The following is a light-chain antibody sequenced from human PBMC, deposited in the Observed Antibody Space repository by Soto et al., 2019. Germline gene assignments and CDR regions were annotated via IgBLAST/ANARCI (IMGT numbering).Light chain of an antibody. Sequence: QTVVPQEPSLTVSPGGTVTLTCASSTGAVTTGNYASWFQQKPGQAPRTLIYTTDNRHSWTPARFSGSLLGGKAALTLSSVQPEDEADYYCLLYFGGAQLVFGGGTKLTVL. CDR2: TTD. J-gene: IGLJ3*02. V-gene: IGLV7-43*01. CDR1: TGAVTTGNY. CDR3: LLYFGGAQLV.